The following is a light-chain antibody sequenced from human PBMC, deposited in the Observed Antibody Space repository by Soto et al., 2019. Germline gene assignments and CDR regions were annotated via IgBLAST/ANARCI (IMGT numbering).Light chain of an antibody. V-gene: IGKV1-39*01. CDR3: QQSYSTFRT. CDR1: QSISYY. CDR2: AAS. J-gene: IGKJ2*01. Sequence: DFQMTQSPSSLSASIGDRVTITCRASQSISYYLNWFQQKPGKAPKLLIHAASSLQSGVPSRFSGSGSGTDFTLTISSLQSEDFATYYCQQSYSTFRTFGQGTKVEIK.